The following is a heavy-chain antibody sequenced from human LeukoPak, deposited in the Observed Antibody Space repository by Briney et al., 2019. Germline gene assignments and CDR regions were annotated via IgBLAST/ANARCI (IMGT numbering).Heavy chain of an antibody. CDR3: ARDGIAVAGDKFDY. J-gene: IGHJ4*02. CDR2: IWYDGSNK. CDR1: GFTLSSYG. D-gene: IGHD6-19*01. V-gene: IGHV3-33*01. Sequence: GGSLRLSCAASGFTLSSYGMHWVPQAPGKGLEWVAVIWYDGSNKYYADSVKGRFTISRDNSKNTLYLQMNSLRAEDTAVYYCARDGIAVAGDKFDYWGQGTLVTVSS.